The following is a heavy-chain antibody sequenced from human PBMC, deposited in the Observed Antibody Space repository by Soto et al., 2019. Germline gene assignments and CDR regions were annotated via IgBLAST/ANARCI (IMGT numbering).Heavy chain of an antibody. Sequence: GGSLRLSCAASGFTFSSYAMHWVRQAPGKGLEWVAVISYDGSNKYYADSVKGRFTISRDNSKNTLYLQMNSLRAEDTAVYYCARVPSSAVVVTASYYYYGMDVWGQGTTVTVSS. D-gene: IGHD2-21*02. V-gene: IGHV3-30-3*01. CDR3: ARVPSSAVVVTASYYYYGMDV. CDR2: ISYDGSNK. CDR1: GFTFSSYA. J-gene: IGHJ6*02.